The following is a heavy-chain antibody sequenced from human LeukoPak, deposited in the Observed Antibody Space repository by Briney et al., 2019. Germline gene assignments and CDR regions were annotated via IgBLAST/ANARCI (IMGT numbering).Heavy chain of an antibody. D-gene: IGHD3-9*01. CDR2: IYYSGST. CDR3: ARRTARTGYYNDYYYYMDV. Sequence: SETLSLTCTVSGGSISSYYWSWIRQPPGKGLEWIGYIYYSGSTNYNPSLKSRVTISVDSSKNQFSLKLSSVTAADTAVYYCARRTARTGYYNDYYYYMDVWGKGTTVTVSS. V-gene: IGHV4-59*01. CDR1: GGSISSYY. J-gene: IGHJ6*03.